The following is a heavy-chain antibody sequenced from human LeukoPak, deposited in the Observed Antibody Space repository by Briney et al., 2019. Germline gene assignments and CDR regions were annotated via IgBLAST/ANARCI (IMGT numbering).Heavy chain of an antibody. CDR2: IYHSGST. CDR1: GGSISSGGYS. J-gene: IGHJ5*02. D-gene: IGHD3-3*01. V-gene: IGHV4-30-2*01. CDR3: ASEFST. Sequence: PSQTLSLTCAVSGGSISSGGYSWSWIRQPPGKGLEWIGYIYHSGSTYYNPSLQSRVTISVDTSKNQFSLKLSSVTAVDTAVYYCASEFSTWGQGTLVTVSS.